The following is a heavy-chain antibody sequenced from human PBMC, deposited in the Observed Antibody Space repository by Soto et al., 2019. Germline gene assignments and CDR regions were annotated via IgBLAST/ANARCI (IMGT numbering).Heavy chain of an antibody. Sequence: SETLSLTCSVSSGSINFYYWTWIRQSPGKGLEWIGYVSYNGTTTYNPSLKSRVTISLDTSRSRFSLRLTSATAADTATYYCARGQYFSLWSGLKYYFDQWGQGAQVTVPQ. CDR2: VSYNGTT. CDR1: SGSINFYY. D-gene: IGHD3-3*01. J-gene: IGHJ4*02. V-gene: IGHV4-59*01. CDR3: ARGQYFSLWSGLKYYFDQ.